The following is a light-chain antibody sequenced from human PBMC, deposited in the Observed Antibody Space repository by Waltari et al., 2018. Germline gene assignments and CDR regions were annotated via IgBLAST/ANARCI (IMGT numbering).Light chain of an antibody. CDR2: AAS. CDR1: QGISSN. CDR3: QQLNSYPIT. V-gene: IGKV1-9*01. J-gene: IGKJ5*01. Sequence: IQLTQSPSSLSASVGDTVLITCRASQGISSNLAWYQQKPGKAPKLLISAASTLQSGVPLRFSGSGSGTDFTLTISSLQPEDFATYYCQQLNSYPITFGQGTRLEIK.